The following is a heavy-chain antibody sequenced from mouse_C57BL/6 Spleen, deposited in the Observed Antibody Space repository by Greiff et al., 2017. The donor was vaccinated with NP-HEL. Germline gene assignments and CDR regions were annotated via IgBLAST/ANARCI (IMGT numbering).Heavy chain of an antibody. CDR1: GFTFSSYA. J-gene: IGHJ4*01. CDR3: TREGGWVYAMDY. V-gene: IGHV5-9-1*02. Sequence: EVKLQESGEGLVKPGGSLKLSCAASGFTFSSYAMSWVRQTPEKRLEWVAYISSGGDYIYYADTVKGRFTISRDNARNTLYLQMSSLKSEDTAMYYCTREGGWVYAMDYWGQGTSVTVSS. D-gene: IGHD3-3*01. CDR2: ISSGGDYI.